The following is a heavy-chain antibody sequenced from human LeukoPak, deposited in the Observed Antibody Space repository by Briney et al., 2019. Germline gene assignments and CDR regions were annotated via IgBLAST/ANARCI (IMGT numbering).Heavy chain of an antibody. CDR1: GYTFTSYD. D-gene: IGHD3-3*01. V-gene: IGHV1-8*01. Sequence: GASVKVSCKASGYTFTSYDINWVRQATGQGLGWMGWMNPNSGNTGYAQKFQGRVTMTRNTSISTAYMELSSLRSEDTAVYYCARGERADYDFWNGYYYYYYMDVWGKGTTVTVSS. CDR2: MNPNSGNT. CDR3: ARGERADYDFWNGYYYYYYMDV. J-gene: IGHJ6*03.